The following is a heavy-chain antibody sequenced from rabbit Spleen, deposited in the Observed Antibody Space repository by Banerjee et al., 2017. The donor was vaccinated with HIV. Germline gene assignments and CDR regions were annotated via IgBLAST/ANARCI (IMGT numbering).Heavy chain of an antibody. V-gene: IGHV1S40*01. CDR3: ASQGAGTSYYNPFKL. J-gene: IGHJ4*01. D-gene: IGHD8-1*01. Sequence: QSLEESGGDLVKPGASLTLTCTASGVSFSSSSYMCWVRQAPGKWLEWIACIDTGSSGGTYYASWAKGRFPISKTSSTTVTLQMTSLTAADTDTYFCASQGAGTSYYNPFKLWGQGTLVTVS. CDR1: GVSFSSSSY. CDR2: IDTGSSGGT.